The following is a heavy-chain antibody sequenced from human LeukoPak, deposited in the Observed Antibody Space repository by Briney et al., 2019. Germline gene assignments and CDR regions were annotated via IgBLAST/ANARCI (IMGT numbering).Heavy chain of an antibody. CDR1: GFTFTSSA. CDR3: AADLDIAAAGTAAYGMDV. CDR2: IVVGSGNT. V-gene: IGHV1-58*02. D-gene: IGHD6-13*01. Sequence: GASVKVSCKASGFTFTSSAMQWVRQARGQRLEWIGWIVVGSGNTNYAQKFQERVTITRDMSTSTAYMGLSSLRSEDTAVYYCAADLDIAAAGTAAYGMDVWGQGTTVTVSS. J-gene: IGHJ6*02.